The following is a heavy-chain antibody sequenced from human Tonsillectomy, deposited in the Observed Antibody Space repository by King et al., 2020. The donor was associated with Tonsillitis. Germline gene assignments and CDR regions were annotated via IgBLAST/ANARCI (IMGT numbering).Heavy chain of an antibody. D-gene: IGHD4-17*01. CDR1: GYTFTDYY. V-gene: IGHV1-2*02. CDR2: IHPNSGGT. CDR3: ARDCGDYVEDWFDL. J-gene: IGHJ5*02. Sequence: MQLVQSGAEVKKPGASVRVSCKASGYTFTDYYLHWVRQAPGQGLEWMGWIHPNSGGTRSAQKFQGRVTMTRDTSNTTAYMEVTRLRPDDTAVYFCARDCGDYVEDWFDLWGQGTLVTVSS.